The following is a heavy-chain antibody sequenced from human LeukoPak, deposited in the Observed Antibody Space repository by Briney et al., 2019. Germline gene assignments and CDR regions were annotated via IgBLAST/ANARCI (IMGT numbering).Heavy chain of an antibody. J-gene: IGHJ6*03. CDR1: GYTFTSYA. CDR3: ARGYSYGLLNYYYYYMDV. Sequence: GASVKVSCKASGYTFTSYAMNWVRQAPGQGLEWMGWINTNTGNPTYAQGFTGRFVFSLDTSVSTAYLQIGSLKAEDTAVYYCARGYSYGLLNYYYYYMDVWGKGTTVTVS. D-gene: IGHD5-18*01. CDR2: INTNTGNP. V-gene: IGHV7-4-1*01.